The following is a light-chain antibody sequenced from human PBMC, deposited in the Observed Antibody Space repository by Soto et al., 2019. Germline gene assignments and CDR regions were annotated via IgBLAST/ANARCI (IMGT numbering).Light chain of an antibody. Sequence: EIVLTQSPGILSLSPGERAPLSCRASQSVSSNYLAWYQQKPGQATRLLIYGASSRATGIPDRVSGSGSGTDFTLTISRLEPEDFAVYYCQQYGSSPITFGQGTRLEIK. V-gene: IGKV3-20*01. CDR3: QQYGSSPIT. J-gene: IGKJ5*01. CDR2: GAS. CDR1: QSVSSNY.